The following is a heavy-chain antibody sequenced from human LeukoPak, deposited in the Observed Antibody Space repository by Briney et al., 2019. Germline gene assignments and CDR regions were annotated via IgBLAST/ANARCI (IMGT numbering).Heavy chain of an antibody. CDR1: GFTFSSYW. D-gene: IGHD6-19*01. CDR2: IKKDGSEK. V-gene: IGHV3-7*01. Sequence: GGSLRLSCAASGFTFSSYWMFWVRQPPGKGLEWVATIKKDGSEKDYVDSVRGRFTISRDNAENSLSLQMNSLRGDDTAIYYCVGGSGWLFDYWGQGTLVTVSS. J-gene: IGHJ4*02. CDR3: VGGSGWLFDY.